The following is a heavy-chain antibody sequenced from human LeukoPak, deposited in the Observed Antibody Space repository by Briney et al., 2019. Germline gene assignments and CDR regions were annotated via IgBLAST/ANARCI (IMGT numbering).Heavy chain of an antibody. CDR3: ARGFPNGTYCDFWSGYSYYFDY. CDR2: IYYSGST. V-gene: IGHV4-61*01. D-gene: IGHD3-3*01. Sequence: SETLSLTCTVSGGSVSSGSYYWSWIRQPPGKGLEWIGYIYYSGSTNYNPSLKSRVTISADTSKNQFSLKLSSVTAADTAVYYCARGFPNGTYCDFWSGYSYYFDYWGQGTLVTVSS. J-gene: IGHJ4*02. CDR1: GGSVSSGSYY.